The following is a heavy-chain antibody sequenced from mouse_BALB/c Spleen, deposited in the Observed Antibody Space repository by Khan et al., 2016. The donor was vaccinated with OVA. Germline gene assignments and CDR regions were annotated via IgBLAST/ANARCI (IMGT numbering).Heavy chain of an antibody. CDR1: GFSLSRYG. V-gene: IGHV2-2*02. CDR2: IWSVGST. J-gene: IGHJ3*01. CDR3: ASRGRPFAY. Sequence: QMQLEESGPGLVQPSQSLSITCTVSGFSLSRYGVHWVRQSPGKGLEWLGVIWSVGSTNFNAAFISRLSTSKDNSKSPVFFYMNSLQTNDSSLYYCASRGRPFAYWSQGTLDTIYA. D-gene: IGHD2-12*01.